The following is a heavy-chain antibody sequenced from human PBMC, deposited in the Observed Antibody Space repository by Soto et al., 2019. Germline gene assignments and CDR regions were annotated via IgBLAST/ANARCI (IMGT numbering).Heavy chain of an antibody. Sequence: PGGSLRLSCVASGFTLDDHWMDWVRQAPGKGLEWVGHIRNRGAGYSTNYAASVKGRFTISRDDSKNSLYLQMNSLKTEDSAVYDCGDLGSGSWPSDCWGQGILVTVSS. CDR2: IRNRGAGYST. CDR3: GDLGSGSWPSDC. CDR1: GFTLDDHW. D-gene: IGHD1-26*01. V-gene: IGHV3-72*01. J-gene: IGHJ4*02.